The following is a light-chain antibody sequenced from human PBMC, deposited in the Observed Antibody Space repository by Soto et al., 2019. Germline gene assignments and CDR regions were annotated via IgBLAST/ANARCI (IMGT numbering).Light chain of an antibody. J-gene: IGKJ1*01. Sequence: DIQMTQSPSTLSASVGDRVTITCRASQSISSWLAWDQQKPGKAPKLLIYDASSLESGVPSRFSGSGSGTGFSLTTRSLQLDDFATYCGEQYHSYSRAWTFGHGTKVEAK. V-gene: IGKV1-5*01. CDR3: EQYHSYSRAWT. CDR2: DAS. CDR1: QSISSW.